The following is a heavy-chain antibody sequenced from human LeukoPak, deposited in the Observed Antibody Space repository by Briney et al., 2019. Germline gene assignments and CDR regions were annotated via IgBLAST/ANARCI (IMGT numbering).Heavy chain of an antibody. CDR2: IYYSGST. V-gene: IGHV4-39*01. J-gene: IGHJ4*02. D-gene: IGHD3-22*01. CDR1: GGSISSSSYY. Sequence: PSETLSLTCTVSGGSISSSSYYWGWIRQPPGKGLEWIGSIYYSGSTYYNPSLKSRVTISVDTSKNQFSLNLSSVTAADTAVYYCARLYYDSSGYYQICYFDYWGQGTLDTVSS. CDR3: ARLYYDSSGYYQICYFDY.